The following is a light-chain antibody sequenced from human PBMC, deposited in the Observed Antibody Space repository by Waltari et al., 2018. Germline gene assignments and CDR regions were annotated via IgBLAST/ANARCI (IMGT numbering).Light chain of an antibody. J-gene: IGLJ1*01. CDR1: SSDVGSYGL. CDR2: EFN. Sequence: QSALTQPASVSGSPGQSITISCTGTSSDVGSYGLVSWYQQQPGKAPKLTIYEFNERPSGVSSRFSGSRSANTASLTISGLQAEDESDYYCISYTSRAAAYVFGSGTTVTVL. CDR3: ISYTSRAAAYV. V-gene: IGLV2-14*01.